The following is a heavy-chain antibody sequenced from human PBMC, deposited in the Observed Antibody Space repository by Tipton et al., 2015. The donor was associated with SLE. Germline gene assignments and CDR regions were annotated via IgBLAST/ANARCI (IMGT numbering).Heavy chain of an antibody. Sequence: QSGAEVKKPGASVKVSCKASGYTFTSYGISWVRQAPGQGLEWMGRINPNSGGTNYAQKFQGRVTMTRDTSISTAYMELSRLRSDDTAVYYCARELGKGIAVAGREDYWGQGTLVTVSS. CDR2: INPNSGGT. J-gene: IGHJ4*02. D-gene: IGHD6-19*01. CDR1: GYTFTSYG. V-gene: IGHV1-2*06. CDR3: ARELGKGIAVAGREDY.